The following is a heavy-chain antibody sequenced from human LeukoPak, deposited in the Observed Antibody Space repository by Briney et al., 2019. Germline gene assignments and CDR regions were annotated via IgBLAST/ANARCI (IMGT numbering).Heavy chain of an antibody. CDR2: IYYSGST. CDR3: ARQGYSSSLGWFDP. V-gene: IGHV4-39*07. CDR1: GGSISSSSYY. Sequence: SETLSLTCTVSGGSISSSSYYWGWIRQPPGKGLEWIGSIYYSGSTYYNPSLKSRVTISVDTSKNQFSLKLSSVTAADTAVYYCARQGYSSSLGWFDPWGQGTLVTVSS. D-gene: IGHD6-13*01. J-gene: IGHJ5*02.